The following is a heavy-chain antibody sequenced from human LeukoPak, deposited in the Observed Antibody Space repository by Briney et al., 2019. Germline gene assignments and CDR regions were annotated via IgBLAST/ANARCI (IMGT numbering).Heavy chain of an antibody. CDR1: GFTFSTFA. J-gene: IGHJ2*01. V-gene: IGHV3-23*01. Sequence: PGGSLRLSCAASGFTFSTFAMSWVRQAPGTGLEWVSCFSGSGASTYYADSVKGRFTISRDNAKNTLYLQMNSLRAEDTAVYYCARGGYSYGYMNWYFDLWGRGTLVTVSS. D-gene: IGHD5-18*01. CDR3: ARGGYSYGYMNWYFDL. CDR2: FSGSGAST.